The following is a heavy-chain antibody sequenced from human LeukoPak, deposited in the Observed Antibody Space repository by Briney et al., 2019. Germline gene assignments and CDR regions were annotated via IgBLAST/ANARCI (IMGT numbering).Heavy chain of an antibody. V-gene: IGHV1-8*03. CDR3: AREGRSHPYYYYMDV. CDR1: GYTFTSYD. CDR2: MNPKSGNT. D-gene: IGHD3-3*01. Sequence: AXVKVSCKASGYTFTSYDINWVRQAPGQGLEWMGWMNPKSGNTDYAQKFQGRVTITRNNSKSTAYMELSSLRSEDTAVYYCAREGRSHPYYYYMDVWGKGTTVTVSS. J-gene: IGHJ6*03.